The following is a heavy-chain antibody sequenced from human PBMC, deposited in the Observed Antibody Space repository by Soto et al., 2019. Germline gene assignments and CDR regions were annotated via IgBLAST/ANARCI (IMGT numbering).Heavy chain of an antibody. D-gene: IGHD2-2*01. J-gene: IGHJ6*02. V-gene: IGHV1-69*13. CDR2: IIPIFGTA. Sequence: ASVKVSCKASGGTFSSYAISWVRQAPGQGLEWMGGIIPIFGTANYAQKFQGRVTITADESTSTACMELSSLRSEDTAVYYCARDNIVVVPAAMAPENYYYYGMDVWGQGTTVTVSS. CDR1: GGTFSSYA. CDR3: ARDNIVVVPAAMAPENYYYYGMDV.